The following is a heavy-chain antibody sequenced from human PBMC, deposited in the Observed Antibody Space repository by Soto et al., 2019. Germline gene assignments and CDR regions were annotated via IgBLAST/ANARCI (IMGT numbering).Heavy chain of an antibody. V-gene: IGHV3-23*01. CDR2: ISGSGGST. D-gene: IGHD2-2*01. Sequence: EVRLLESGGGLVQPGGSLRLSCAASGFTFSSYAMSWVRQAPGKGLEWVSSISGSGGSTYYEESVKGRFSISRDNSKNTLFLHMNSLRAEDTAVYYCAKYGDDIGVVPGAHFGFRGQGAVVTVSS. CDR3: AKYGDDIGVVPGAHFGF. J-gene: IGHJ4*02. CDR1: GFTFSSYA.